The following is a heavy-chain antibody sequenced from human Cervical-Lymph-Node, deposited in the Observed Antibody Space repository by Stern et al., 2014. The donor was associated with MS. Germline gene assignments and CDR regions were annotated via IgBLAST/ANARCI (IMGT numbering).Heavy chain of an antibody. D-gene: IGHD4-17*01. Sequence: QEQLVESGAEVKKPGASVKVSCKASGESFTSYHIHWLRQAPGQGPEWMGIVNTTDDRTTYAQTFKVIVTLTNDRSTRTVYMQISSLSPEDTAMYFCANPLPYANWGQGTRVTVSS. J-gene: IGHJ1*01. CDR1: GESFTSYH. CDR3: ANPLPYAN. V-gene: IGHV1-46*03. CDR2: VNTTDDRT.